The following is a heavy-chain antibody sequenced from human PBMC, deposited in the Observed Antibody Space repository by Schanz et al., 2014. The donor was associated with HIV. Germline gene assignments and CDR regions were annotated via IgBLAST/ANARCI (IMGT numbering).Heavy chain of an antibody. J-gene: IGHJ6*02. V-gene: IGHV3-30*09. CDR3: ARDPLPYYSDSGASFLNGLDV. CDR2: ISYDGSNK. CDR1: EFIFSSYA. Sequence: QVQLVESGGGVVQPGRSLRLSCAASEFIFSSYAMHWVRQAPGKGLEWVAAISYDGSNKYYAESVKGRFAISRDNSKNTLFLQMNSLRAEDTAIYYCARDPLPYYSDSGASFLNGLDVWGQGTTVIVSS. D-gene: IGHD3-22*01.